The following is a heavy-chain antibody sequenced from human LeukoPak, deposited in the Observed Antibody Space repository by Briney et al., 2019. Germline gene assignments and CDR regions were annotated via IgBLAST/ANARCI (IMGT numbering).Heavy chain of an antibody. CDR3: ARGGKNKFGEKIVITRHPFDS. J-gene: IGHJ4*02. CDR2: ISDDGFRK. CDR1: GFSFNRYD. Sequence: QAGGSLRLSCEGSGFSFNRYDLHWVRQAPGKGLEWVTMISDDGFRKNSADSVTGRFTISRDNFKNTLYLQTNSLRPEDTAVYYCARGGKNKFGEKIVITRHPFDSWGQGTVVTVSS. D-gene: IGHD3-16*02. V-gene: IGHV3-30-3*01.